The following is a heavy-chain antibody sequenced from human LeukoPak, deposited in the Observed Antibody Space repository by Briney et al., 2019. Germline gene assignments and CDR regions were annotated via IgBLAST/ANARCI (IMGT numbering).Heavy chain of an antibody. Sequence: GGSLRLSCAASEFTFSGYAMSWVRQAPGKGLEWVSTISGSGSTTYYADSVKGRFTISRDNSKNTLYLQMNSLRAEDTAVYYCAKVNARYYFDYWGQGTLVTVSS. CDR1: EFTFSGYA. V-gene: IGHV3-23*01. CDR3: AKVNARYYFDY. CDR2: ISGSGSTT. D-gene: IGHD2-8*01. J-gene: IGHJ4*02.